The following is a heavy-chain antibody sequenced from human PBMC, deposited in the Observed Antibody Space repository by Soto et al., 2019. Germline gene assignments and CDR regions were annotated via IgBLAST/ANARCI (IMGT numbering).Heavy chain of an antibody. Sequence: EVKLVESGGGLFQPGGSLRLSCETSGSIFSMYWMHWVRQVPGKGPQWVARITDDGSTTYYAASVEGRFTISRDNAKNALYLQMTSLRADDTAVYYCTRGPRPTSIGTGAFWGQGTLVTVSS. CDR3: TRGPRPTSIGTGAF. J-gene: IGHJ4*02. V-gene: IGHV3-74*01. D-gene: IGHD3-10*01. CDR2: ITDDGSTT. CDR1: GSIFSMYW.